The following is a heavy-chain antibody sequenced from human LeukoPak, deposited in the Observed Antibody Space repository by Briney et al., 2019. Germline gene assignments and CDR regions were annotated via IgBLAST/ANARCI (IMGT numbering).Heavy chain of an antibody. CDR3: ARGRQEISMILVVMTGVSYYLDV. J-gene: IGHJ6*03. D-gene: IGHD3-22*01. CDR2: INPSGST. V-gene: IGHV4-34*01. Sequence: PSETLSLTCAVYGGTFSGYYWTWIRQSPGKGLEWIGEINPSGSTYYNPSIKSRLTISRDTSKNQFSLRLSSVTAADTAVYYCARGRQEISMILVVMTGVSYYLDVWGKGTTVTVS. CDR1: GGTFSGYY.